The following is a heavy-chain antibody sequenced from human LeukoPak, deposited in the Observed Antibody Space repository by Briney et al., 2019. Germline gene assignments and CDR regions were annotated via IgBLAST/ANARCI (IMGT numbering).Heavy chain of an antibody. CDR3: ARGGYYYDSSGYYKD. CDR2: INSDGSST. V-gene: IGHV3-74*01. Sequence: GGSLRLSCAAAGFTFSTYWMHWVRQAPGKGLVWVSRINSDGSSTSYADSVKGRFTISRDNAKNTLYLQMNSLRAEDTAVYYCARGGYYYDSSGYYKDWGQGTLVTVSS. D-gene: IGHD3-22*01. J-gene: IGHJ4*02. CDR1: GFTFSTYW.